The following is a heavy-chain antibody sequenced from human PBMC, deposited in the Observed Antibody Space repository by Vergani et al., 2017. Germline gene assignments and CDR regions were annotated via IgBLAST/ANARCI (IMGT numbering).Heavy chain of an antibody. CDR3: ARDYDILTGYSAYGMDV. V-gene: IGHV3-7*01. D-gene: IGHD3-9*01. Sequence: APGKGLEWVANIKQDGSEKYYVDSVKGRFTIPRDNAKNSLYLQMNSLRAEDTAVYYCARDYDILTGYSAYGMDVWGQGTTVTVSS. J-gene: IGHJ6*02. CDR2: IKQDGSEK.